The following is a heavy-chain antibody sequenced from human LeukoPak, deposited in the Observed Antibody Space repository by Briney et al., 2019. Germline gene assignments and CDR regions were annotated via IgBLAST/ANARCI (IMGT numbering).Heavy chain of an antibody. V-gene: IGHV1-69*06. D-gene: IGHD6-19*01. J-gene: IGHJ5*02. Sequence: SVKVSCKASGGTFSSYAISWVRQAPGQGLEWMGGIIPIFGTANYAQKFQGRVTITADKSTSTAYMELSSLRSEDTAVYYCARDGLAVAGTLNWFDPWGQGTLVTVSS. CDR1: GGTFSSYA. CDR3: ARDGLAVAGTLNWFDP. CDR2: IIPIFGTA.